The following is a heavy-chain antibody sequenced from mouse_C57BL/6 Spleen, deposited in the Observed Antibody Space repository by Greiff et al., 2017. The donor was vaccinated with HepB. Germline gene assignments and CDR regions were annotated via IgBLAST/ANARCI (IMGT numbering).Heavy chain of an antibody. Sequence: EVKLVESGGGLVKPGGSLKLSCAASGFTFSSYAMSWVRQTPEKRLEWVATISDGGSYTYYPDNVKGRFTISRDNAKNNLYLQMSHLKSEDTAMYYCARAPYYYGSPRGYWYFDVWGTGTTVTVSS. V-gene: IGHV5-4*03. CDR2: ISDGGSYT. J-gene: IGHJ1*03. CDR1: GFTFSSYA. D-gene: IGHD1-1*01. CDR3: ARAPYYYGSPRGYWYFDV.